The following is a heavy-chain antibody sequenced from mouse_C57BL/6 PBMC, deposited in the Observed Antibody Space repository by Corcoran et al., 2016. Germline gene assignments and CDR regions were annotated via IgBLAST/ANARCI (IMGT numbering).Heavy chain of an antibody. CDR2: IDPEDGDT. CDR3: TTGYYYGSTLAY. J-gene: IGHJ3*01. Sequence: EVQLQQSGAELVRPGASVKLSCTASGFNIKDYYMNWVKQRPEQGLEWIGRIDPEDGDTEYAPKFQGKATMTAVTSSNTAYLQLSSLTSEDTAVYYCTTGYYYGSTLAYWGQGTLVTVSA. V-gene: IGHV14-1*01. CDR1: GFNIKDYY. D-gene: IGHD1-1*01.